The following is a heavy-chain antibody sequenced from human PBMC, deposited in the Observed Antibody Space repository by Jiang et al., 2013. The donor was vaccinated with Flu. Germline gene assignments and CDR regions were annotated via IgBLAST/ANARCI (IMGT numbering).Heavy chain of an antibody. Sequence: ELKKPGASVKVSCKASGYTFTSYAMNWVRQAPGQGLEWMGWINTNTGDPTYAQGFTGRFVFSLDTSVSTAYLQISSLKAEDTAVYYCARAEYCSSTSCQLGGDLVDYYGMDVWGQGTTVTVSS. V-gene: IGHV7-4-1*02. CDR3: ARAEYCSSTSCQLGGDLVDYYGMDV. CDR1: GYTFTSYA. J-gene: IGHJ6*02. D-gene: IGHD2-2*01. CDR2: INTNTGDP.